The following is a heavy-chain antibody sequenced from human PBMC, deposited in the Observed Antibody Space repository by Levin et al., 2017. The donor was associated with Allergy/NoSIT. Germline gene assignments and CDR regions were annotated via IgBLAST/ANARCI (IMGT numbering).Heavy chain of an antibody. CDR1: GGSFSGYY. V-gene: IGHV4-34*01. D-gene: IGHD3-10*01. Sequence: SQTLSLTCAVYGGSFSGYYWSWIRQPPGKGLEWIGEINHSGSTNYNPSLKSRVTISVDTSKNQFSLKLSSVTAADTAVYYCASFLDYYGSGSYFPNWGQGTLVTVSS. CDR3: ASFLDYYGSGSYFPN. J-gene: IGHJ4*02. CDR2: INHSGST.